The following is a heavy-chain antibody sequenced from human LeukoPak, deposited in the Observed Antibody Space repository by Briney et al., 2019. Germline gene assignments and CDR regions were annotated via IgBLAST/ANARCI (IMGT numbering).Heavy chain of an antibody. J-gene: IGHJ4*02. CDR1: GYSFTNYA. Sequence: ASVKVSCKASGYSFTNYAMNWVRQAPGQGLEFMGWIHPSTGNPAYAQGFSGRFVFSFDTSVTTTYLQITDLKPEDTAVYFCARALDSLGGLSLPDYWGQGTLVTVSS. CDR3: ARALDSLGGLSLPDY. D-gene: IGHD3-16*02. V-gene: IGHV7-4-1*02. CDR2: IHPSTGNP.